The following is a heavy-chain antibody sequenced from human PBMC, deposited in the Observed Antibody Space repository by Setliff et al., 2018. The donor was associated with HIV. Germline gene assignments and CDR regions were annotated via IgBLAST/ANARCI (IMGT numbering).Heavy chain of an antibody. J-gene: IGHJ4*02. D-gene: IGHD3-3*01. CDR3: AKAWGSGYPSFESALMFDV. V-gene: IGHV3-23*01. CDR2: TTSNGRTT. Sequence: PGGSLRLSCAASGFTFSAYAMTWVRRAPGRGLEWVSATTSNGRTTDYAESVRGRFTLSRDNSGNTLYLQTTSLRAEDTAIYYCAKAWGSGYPSFESALMFDVWGQGTLVTVSS. CDR1: GFTFSAYA.